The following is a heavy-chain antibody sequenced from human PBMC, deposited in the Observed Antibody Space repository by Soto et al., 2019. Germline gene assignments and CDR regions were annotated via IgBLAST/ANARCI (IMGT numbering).Heavy chain of an antibody. D-gene: IGHD1-7*01. CDR3: ARYQSGTQYFDL. CDR1: GGSVSSSY. CDR2: TFHSGST. J-gene: IGHJ2*01. V-gene: IGHV4-59*02. Sequence: QVQLQESGPGLVKPSETLSLTCTVSGGSVSSSYWAWIRQPPGKGLEWIGYTFHSGSTKYNPSLKSRVTMSVDTSENQFSLKLSSVTAADTAVYYCARYQSGTQYFDLWGRGTLVIVSS.